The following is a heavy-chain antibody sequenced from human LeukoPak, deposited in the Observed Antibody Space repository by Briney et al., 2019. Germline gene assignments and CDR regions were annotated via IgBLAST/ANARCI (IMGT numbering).Heavy chain of an antibody. CDR3: ARDPTGLIDY. V-gene: IGHV3-7*01. CDR2: IKQDGSEK. J-gene: IGHJ4*02. D-gene: IGHD7-27*01. CDR1: GFTFSSYA. Sequence: GGSLRLSRAASGFTFSSYAMSWVRQAPGKGLEWVANIKQDGSEKYYVDSVKGRFTISRDNAKNSLYLQMNSLRAEDTAVYYCARDPTGLIDYWGQGTLVTVSS.